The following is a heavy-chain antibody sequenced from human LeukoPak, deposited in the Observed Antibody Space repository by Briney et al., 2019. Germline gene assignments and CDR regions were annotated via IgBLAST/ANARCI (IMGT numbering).Heavy chain of an antibody. V-gene: IGHV4-59*08. Sequence: SETLSLTCSVSGDSIRKHHWTWIRQPPGKGLEWIGFIFSDGNTNYSPSLKSRLTISLDTSNNQFSLKLTSVTAADTAVYYCARGHFDLNLRGQGTLVTVSS. CDR2: IFSDGNT. J-gene: IGHJ4*02. CDR1: GDSIRKHH. CDR3: ARGHFDLNL. D-gene: IGHD3/OR15-3a*01.